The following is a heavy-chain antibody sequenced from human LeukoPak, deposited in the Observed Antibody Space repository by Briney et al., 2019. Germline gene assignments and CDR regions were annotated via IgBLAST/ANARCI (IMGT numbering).Heavy chain of an antibody. D-gene: IGHD5-12*01. CDR2: TYYRSKWYN. CDR3: VRDSGYGSDACDI. J-gene: IGHJ3*02. CDR1: GDSVSSKSAA. Sequence: SQTLSLTCAISGDSVSSKSAAWTWIRQSPSRGLEWLGRTYYRSKWYNEYSPSVKSRIIINPDISKNQFSLQLNSVSPEDTAVYYCVRDSGYGSDACDIWGQGTMVTVSS. V-gene: IGHV6-1*01.